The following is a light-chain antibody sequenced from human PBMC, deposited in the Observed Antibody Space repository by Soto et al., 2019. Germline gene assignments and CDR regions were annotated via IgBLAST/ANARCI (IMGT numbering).Light chain of an antibody. CDR2: GAS. CDR1: QSVSSN. Sequence: EIVMTQSPATLSVSPGERATLSCRASQSVSSNLAWYQQKSGQSPRLLIYGASTRATGVPVRFSGSGSGTEFTLTISSLQSEDFAVYYCQQYDDWPPCTFGQGNKVEIK. J-gene: IGKJ2*02. V-gene: IGKV3-15*01. CDR3: QQYDDWPPCT.